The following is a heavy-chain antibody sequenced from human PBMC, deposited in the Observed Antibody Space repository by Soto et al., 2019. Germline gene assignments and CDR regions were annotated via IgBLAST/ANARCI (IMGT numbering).Heavy chain of an antibody. D-gene: IGHD1-26*01. V-gene: IGHV4-4*02. CDR1: GGSISNSNW. CDR2: ILHSGST. CDR3: AHRTIVGAAI. J-gene: IGHJ4*02. Sequence: QVQLQESGPGLVKPSGTLSLTCAVFGGSISNSNWWTWVRQPPGKGLDWIGEILHSGSTNYNSSLMGRVTISVDKANNQFSLKLSSVTAADTAVYYCAHRTIVGAAIWGQGTLVTVSS.